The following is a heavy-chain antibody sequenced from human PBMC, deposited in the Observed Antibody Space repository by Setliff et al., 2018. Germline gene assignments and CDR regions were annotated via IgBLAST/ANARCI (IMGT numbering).Heavy chain of an antibody. CDR3: ARASRFGTIRYRGDYYMDV. CDR2: TNTNTGNP. Sequence: ASVKVSCKASGYTFTTYAISWMRQAPGQGLEYMGWTNTNTGNPSYAQGFTGRFVFSLDTSVSTAYLQISSLKAEDTAVYYCARASRFGTIRYRGDYYMDVWGKGTTVTVSS. CDR1: GYTFTTYA. V-gene: IGHV7-4-1*02. J-gene: IGHJ6*03. D-gene: IGHD3-10*01.